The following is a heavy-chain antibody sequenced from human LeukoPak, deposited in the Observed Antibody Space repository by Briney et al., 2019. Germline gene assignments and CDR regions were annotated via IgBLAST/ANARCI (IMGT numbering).Heavy chain of an antibody. J-gene: IGHJ4*03. CDR2: IRYDGSNK. Sequence: GGSLRLSCAASGFTVSGDYMSWVRQAPGKGLEWVAFIRYDGSNKYYADYVKGRFTISRDNSKNTLYLQMNSLRTEDTAVYYCAKGDSSSWPYYFDYWGQGTMVTVSS. V-gene: IGHV3-30*02. CDR3: AKGDSSSWPYYFDY. D-gene: IGHD6-13*01. CDR1: GFTVSGDY.